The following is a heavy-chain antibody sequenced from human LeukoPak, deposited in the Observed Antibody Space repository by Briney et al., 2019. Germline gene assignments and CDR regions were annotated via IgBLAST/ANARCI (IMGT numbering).Heavy chain of an antibody. CDR2: VTANNGDT. V-gene: IGHV1-18*04. J-gene: IGHJ4*02. CDR3: ARDRRSRYSYGHNFDY. CDR1: GYTFTTHY. Sequence: GASVKVSCKASGYTFTTHYMHWVRQAPGQGLEWMGWVTANNGDTNYAQKFQGRVTMTTDTSTSTAYMELRSLRSDDTAVYYCARDRRSRYSYGHNFDYWGQGTLVSVSS. D-gene: IGHD5-18*01.